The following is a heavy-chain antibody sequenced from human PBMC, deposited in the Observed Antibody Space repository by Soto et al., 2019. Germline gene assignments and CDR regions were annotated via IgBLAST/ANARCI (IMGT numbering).Heavy chain of an antibody. Sequence: QVQLVQSGAEVKKPGSSVKVSCKASGGTFSSYAISWVRQAPGQGLEWMGGIIPIFGTANYAQKFQGRVTITADESTSTAYMELSSLRSEDTAVYYCARADWGSILHYYGMDVWGQGTTVTVSS. J-gene: IGHJ6*02. CDR2: IIPIFGTA. CDR1: GGTFSSYA. D-gene: IGHD7-27*01. V-gene: IGHV1-69*01. CDR3: ARADWGSILHYYGMDV.